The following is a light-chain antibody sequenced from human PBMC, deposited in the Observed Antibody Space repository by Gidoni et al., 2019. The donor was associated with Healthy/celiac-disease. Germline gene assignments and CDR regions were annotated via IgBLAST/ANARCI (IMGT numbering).Light chain of an antibody. CDR2: KAS. CDR3: QQYNSYSPWT. J-gene: IGKJ1*01. Sequence: DIQMTQSPSTLSASVGDRVTITCRASQSISSWLAWYPQKPGKAPKLLIYKASSLESGVPSRFSGSGSGTEFTLTISSLQPDDFATYSCQQYNSYSPWTFGQGTKVEIK. CDR1: QSISSW. V-gene: IGKV1-5*03.